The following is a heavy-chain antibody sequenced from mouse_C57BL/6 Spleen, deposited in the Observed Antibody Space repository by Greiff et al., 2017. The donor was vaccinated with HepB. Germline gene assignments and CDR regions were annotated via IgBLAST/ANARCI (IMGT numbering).Heavy chain of an antibody. Sequence: VQLQQPGAELVMPGASVKLSCKASGYTFTSYRMHWVKQRPGQGLEWIGEIDPSDSYTNYNQKFKGKSTLTVDKSSSTAYMQLSSLTSEDSAVYYCARGMVTQAWFAYWGQGTLVTVSA. CDR3: ARGMVTQAWFAY. CDR1: GYTFTSYR. D-gene: IGHD2-2*01. CDR2: IDPSDSYT. J-gene: IGHJ3*01. V-gene: IGHV1-69*01.